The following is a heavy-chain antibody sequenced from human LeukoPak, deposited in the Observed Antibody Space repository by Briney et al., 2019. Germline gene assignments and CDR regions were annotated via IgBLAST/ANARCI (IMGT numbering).Heavy chain of an antibody. J-gene: IGHJ5*02. Sequence: SETLSLTCIVSGGSISSSIYYWAWVRQPPGKGLEWIGTVFYNGATQYSPSLRSRVTISIDTSTNQFSLKLTSVTAADTALYYCARGTFFDPWGQGTLVTVSS. CDR1: GGSISSSIYY. D-gene: IGHD2-2*01. CDR2: VFYNGAT. V-gene: IGHV4-39*07. CDR3: ARGTFFDP.